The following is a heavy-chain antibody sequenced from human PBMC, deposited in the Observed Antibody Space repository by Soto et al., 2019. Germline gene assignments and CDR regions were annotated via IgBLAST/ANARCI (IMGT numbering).Heavy chain of an antibody. CDR2: ISGSGGST. V-gene: IGHV3-23*01. CDR3: ATAIRLDCSSTSCYACNDAFDI. Sequence: EVQLLESGGGLVQPGGSLRLSCAASGFTFSSYAMSWVRQAPGKGLEWVAAISGSGGSTHYADSVKGRFTISRDNSKNTLYLQMNSLRAEDTAVYYCATAIRLDCSSTSCYACNDAFDIWGQGTMVTVSS. J-gene: IGHJ3*02. CDR1: GFTFSSYA. D-gene: IGHD2-2*01.